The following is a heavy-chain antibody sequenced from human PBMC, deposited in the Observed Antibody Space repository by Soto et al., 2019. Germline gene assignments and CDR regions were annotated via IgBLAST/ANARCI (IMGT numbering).Heavy chain of an antibody. J-gene: IGHJ4*02. CDR1: GFSFSASW. CDR2: IKQDGSEK. CDR3: ASDPYSGALDY. Sequence: EVQLMESGGGLVQPGGSLRLSCAASGFSFSASWMAWVRQAPGKGLEWVADIKQDGSEKNYVDSVKGRVTISRDNAKNSLYLQMTGLRAEDTAVYYCASDPYSGALDYWGLGTLVTVSS. D-gene: IGHD2-15*01. V-gene: IGHV3-7*01.